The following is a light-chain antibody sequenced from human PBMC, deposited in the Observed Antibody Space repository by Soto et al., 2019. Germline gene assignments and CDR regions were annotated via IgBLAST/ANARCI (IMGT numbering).Light chain of an antibody. CDR1: SSNIGSNY. Sequence: QSVLTQPPSASGTPGQRVTISCSGSSSNIGSNYVYWYQQLPGTAPKLVIYRNNQRPTGVPDRFSGSKSGTSASLAISGLRSEDEADYYCAAWDDSLLGVFGGGTQLTVL. CDR2: RNN. V-gene: IGLV1-47*01. J-gene: IGLJ3*02. CDR3: AAWDDSLLGV.